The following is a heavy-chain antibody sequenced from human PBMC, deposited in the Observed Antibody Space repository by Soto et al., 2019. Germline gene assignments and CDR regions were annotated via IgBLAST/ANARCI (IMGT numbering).Heavy chain of an antibody. V-gene: IGHV3-53*01. CDR3: ARALGSCSGGCFDY. CDR2: IYSGGST. CDR1: GFSVSSSY. J-gene: IGHJ4*02. Sequence: PGGSLRLSCAASGFSVSSSYMSWVRQAPAKGLEWVSIIYSGGSTYYADSVRGRFTISRDNSNNTLYLQMNSLRAEDTAVYYCARALGSCSGGCFDYWGQGALVTV. D-gene: IGHD2-15*01.